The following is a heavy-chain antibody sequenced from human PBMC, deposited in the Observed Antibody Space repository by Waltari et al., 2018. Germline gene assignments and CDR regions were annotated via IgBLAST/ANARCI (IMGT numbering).Heavy chain of an antibody. CDR2: IYWNDDK. Sequence: PPGKALEWLALIYWNDDKRYSPSLKSRLTITKDTSKNQVVLTMTNMDPVDTATYYCAHSDIGEGTEGAFDIWGQGTMVTVSS. D-gene: IGHD4-17*01. J-gene: IGHJ3*02. CDR3: AHSDIGEGTEGAFDI. V-gene: IGHV2-5*01.